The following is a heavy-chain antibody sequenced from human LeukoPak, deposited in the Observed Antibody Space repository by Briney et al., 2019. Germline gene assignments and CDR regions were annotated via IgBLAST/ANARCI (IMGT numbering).Heavy chain of an antibody. Sequence: AASVKVSCKASGYTFTGYYMHWVRQAPGQGLEWMGWINPNSGGTNYAQKFQGRVTMTRDTSISTAYMELSRLRSDDTAVYYCARDSLYYYVSSGYYSPHFDYWGQGTLVTVSS. CDR1: GYTFTGYY. CDR2: INPNSGGT. V-gene: IGHV1-2*02. CDR3: ARDSLYYYVSSGYYSPHFDY. J-gene: IGHJ4*02. D-gene: IGHD3-22*01.